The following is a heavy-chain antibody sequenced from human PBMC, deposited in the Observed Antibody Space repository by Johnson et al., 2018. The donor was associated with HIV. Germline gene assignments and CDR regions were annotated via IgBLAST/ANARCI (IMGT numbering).Heavy chain of an antibody. D-gene: IGHD3/OR15-3a*01. V-gene: IGHV3-13*01. CDR3: ARGIGLGAGSAFDI. CDR1: GFTFSSYA. J-gene: IGHJ3*02. Sequence: EVQLLESGGGVVQPGRSLRLSCAASGFTFSSYAMSWVRQAPGKGLEWVSAIGTAGDTYYPGSVKGRFTISRENAKNSLYLQMNSLRAGDTAVYYCARGIGLGAGSAFDIWGQGTMVTVSS. CDR2: IGTAGDT.